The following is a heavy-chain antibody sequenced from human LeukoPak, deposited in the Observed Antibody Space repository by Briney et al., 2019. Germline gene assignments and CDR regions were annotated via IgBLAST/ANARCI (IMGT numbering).Heavy chain of an antibody. V-gene: IGHV1-69*05. D-gene: IGHD6-6*01. Sequence: SVKVSCKASGGTFSSYAISWVRQAPGQGLEWMGGIIPIFGTANYAQKFQGRVTITTDQSTSTAYMELSSLRSEDTAVYYCARVGIGAARPVAYFDYWGQGTLVTVSS. CDR1: GGTFSSYA. J-gene: IGHJ4*02. CDR2: IIPIFGTA. CDR3: ARVGIGAARPVAYFDY.